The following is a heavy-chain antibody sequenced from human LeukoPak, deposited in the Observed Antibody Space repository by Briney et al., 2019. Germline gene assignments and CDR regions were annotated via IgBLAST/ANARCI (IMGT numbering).Heavy chain of an antibody. J-gene: IGHJ4*02. D-gene: IGHD3-3*01. CDR2: INHSGST. CDR3: ARGLRSSAPGDY. CDR1: GGSFSGYY. V-gene: IGHV4-34*01. Sequence: KPSETLSLTCAVYGGSFSGYYWSWIRQPPGKGLEWIGEINHSGSTNYNPSLKSRVTISVDTSKNQFSLKLSSVTAADTAVYYCARGLRSSAPGDYWGQGTLVTVSS.